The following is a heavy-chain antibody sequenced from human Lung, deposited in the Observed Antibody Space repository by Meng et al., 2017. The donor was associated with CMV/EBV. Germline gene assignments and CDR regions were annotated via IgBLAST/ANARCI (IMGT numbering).Heavy chain of an antibody. CDR3: ARAPRRRPLKNYFED. CDR1: GFNFNGYS. J-gene: IGHJ4*02. V-gene: IGHV3-21*01. Sequence: ESXKISXAASGFNFNGYSMGWVRQAPGKGLEWIASISANSATIYYADSMRGRFTVSRDNAEDSLYLHINTLRADDTAVYYCARAPRRRPLKNYFEDWGQG. CDR2: ISANSATI.